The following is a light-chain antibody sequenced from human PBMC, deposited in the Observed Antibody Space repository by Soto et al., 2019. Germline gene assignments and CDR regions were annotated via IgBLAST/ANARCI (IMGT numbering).Light chain of an antibody. CDR3: SSYAGSNRGV. J-gene: IGLJ2*01. V-gene: IGLV2-8*01. CDR2: EVS. CDR1: SSDVGGYNY. Sequence: QSVLTQPPSASGSPGQSVTISCTGTSSDVGGYNYVSWYQQHPGKAPKLMIYEVSKRPSGVPDRFSGSKSGNTASLTVSGRQAEDEADYYCSSYAGSNRGVFGGGTKLTVL.